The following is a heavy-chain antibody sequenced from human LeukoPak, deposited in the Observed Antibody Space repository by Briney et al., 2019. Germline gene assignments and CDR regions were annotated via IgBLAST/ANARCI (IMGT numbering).Heavy chain of an antibody. CDR1: GFTFSTST. CDR3: VREDSRGAFDI. D-gene: IGHD2-15*01. CDR2: ISTGGAYI. V-gene: IGHV3-21*01. J-gene: IGHJ3*02. Sequence: GGSLRLSCAASGFTFSTSTLNWVRQAPGRGLEWVSSISTGGAYIYYADSVKGRFTISRDNAKKLVYLELKSLRAEDTALYYCVREDSRGAFDIWGQGTMVIVSS.